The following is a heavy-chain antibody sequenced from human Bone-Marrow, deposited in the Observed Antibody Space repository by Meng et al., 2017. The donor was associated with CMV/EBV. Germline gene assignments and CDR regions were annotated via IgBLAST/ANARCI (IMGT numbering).Heavy chain of an antibody. CDR1: GFTFSSYG. J-gene: IGHJ4*02. V-gene: IGHV3-30*02. Sequence: GESLKISCSASGFTFSSYGMHWVRQAPGKGLEWVAFIQYDGSNKYYADSVKGRFTISRDNAKNTLYLQMNSLRAEDTAVYYCAKGEQGYDFWSGYTPLYGYWGQGTLVTVSS. CDR2: IQYDGSNK. CDR3: AKGEQGYDFWSGYTPLYGY. D-gene: IGHD3-3*01.